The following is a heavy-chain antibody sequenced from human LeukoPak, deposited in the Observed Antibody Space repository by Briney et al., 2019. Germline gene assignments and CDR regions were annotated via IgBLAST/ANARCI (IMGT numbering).Heavy chain of an antibody. D-gene: IGHD6-19*01. J-gene: IGHJ4*02. Sequence: PSETLSLTCTVPGGSISSGSYYWSWIRQPYGKRLEWHGHIYASGSTSYNPSLQSRVTISVDTSKNQFSLKVTSVTAADTAVYYCARAGGSVGWYGTIDNWGLGTLVTVSS. V-gene: IGHV4-61*09. CDR1: GGSISSGSYY. CDR2: IYASGST. CDR3: ARAGGSVGWYGTIDN.